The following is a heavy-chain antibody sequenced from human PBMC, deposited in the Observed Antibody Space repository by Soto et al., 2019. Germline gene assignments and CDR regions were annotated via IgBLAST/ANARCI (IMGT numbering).Heavy chain of an antibody. CDR1: GFPFCSYG. V-gene: IGHV3-30*18. CDR3: AKVSRYYDSIGGLSMDV. CDR2: ISYDGSNK. Sequence: GGSLRLSCAAPGFPFCSYGMHCVRQAPGKGLEWVAVISYDGSNKYYADSVKGRFTISRDNSKNTLYLQMNSLRAEDTAVYYCAKVSRYYDSIGGLSMDVWGQGT. J-gene: IGHJ6*02. D-gene: IGHD3-22*01.